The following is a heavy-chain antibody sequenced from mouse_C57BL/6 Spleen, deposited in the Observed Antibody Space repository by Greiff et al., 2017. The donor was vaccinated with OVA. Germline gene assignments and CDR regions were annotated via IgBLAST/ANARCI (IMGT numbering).Heavy chain of an antibody. CDR3: APQTAQATWFAY. V-gene: IGHV1-64*01. CDR1: GYTFTSYW. J-gene: IGHJ3*01. D-gene: IGHD3-2*02. Sequence: QVQLQQPGAELVKPGASVKLSCKASGYTFTSYWMHWVKQRPGQGLEWIGMIHPNSGSTNYNEKFKSKATLTVDKSSSTAYMQLSSLTSEDSAVYYCAPQTAQATWFAYGGQGTLVTVSA. CDR2: IHPNSGST.